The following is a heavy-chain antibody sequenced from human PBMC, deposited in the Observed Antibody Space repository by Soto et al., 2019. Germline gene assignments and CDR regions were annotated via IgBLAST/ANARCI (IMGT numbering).Heavy chain of an antibody. Sequence: QVQLVQSGAEVTRPGASVKVSCKASGYSFISHYIHWVRQAPGQGLEWMGFINPSGGSATLAQKFQGRVTMTRDTSTSTDYMELTILRSEDAGVYYCARDYLSSKLSLSYFDFWGQGTLVTVSS. CDR1: GYSFISHY. D-gene: IGHD2-2*01. J-gene: IGHJ4*02. CDR2: INPSGGSA. V-gene: IGHV1-46*01. CDR3: ARDYLSSKLSLSYFDF.